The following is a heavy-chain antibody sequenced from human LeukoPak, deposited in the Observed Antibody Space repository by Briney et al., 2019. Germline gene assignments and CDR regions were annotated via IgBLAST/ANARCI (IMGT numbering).Heavy chain of an antibody. J-gene: IGHJ6*02. D-gene: IGHD2-2*01. Sequence: SQTLSLTCAISGDSVSSNSAAWNWIRQSPSRGLEWLGRTYYRSKWYNDYAVSVKSRITINPDTSKNQFSLQLNSVTPEDTAVYYCARAGPAWDCYYYGMDVWGQGTTVTVSS. V-gene: IGHV6-1*01. CDR1: GDSVSSNSAA. CDR3: ARAGPAWDCYYYGMDV. CDR2: TYYRSKWYN.